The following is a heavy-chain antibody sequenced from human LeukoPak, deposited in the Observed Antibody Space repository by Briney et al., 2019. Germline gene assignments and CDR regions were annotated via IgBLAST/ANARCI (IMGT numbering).Heavy chain of an antibody. D-gene: IGHD5-18*01. Sequence: PSETLSLTCAVYGGSFSGYYWSWIRQPPGKGLEWIGEINRSGSTNYNPSLKSRVTISVDTSKNQFSLKLSSVTAADTAVYYCARGYSYGNFDYWGQGTLVTVSS. V-gene: IGHV4-34*01. CDR2: INRSGST. CDR1: GGSFSGYY. CDR3: ARGYSYGNFDY. J-gene: IGHJ4*02.